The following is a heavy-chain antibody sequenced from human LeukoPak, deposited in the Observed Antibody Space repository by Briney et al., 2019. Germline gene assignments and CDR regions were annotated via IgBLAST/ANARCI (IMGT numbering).Heavy chain of an antibody. J-gene: IGHJ4*02. D-gene: IGHD3-22*01. Sequence: PGGSLRLSCAASGFTVSSNYMSWVRQAPGKGLEWVSVIYSGGSTYYADSVKGRFTISRDNSKNTLYLQMNPLRAEDTAVYYCARATYYYDSSGYYVFYFDNWGQGTLVTVSS. V-gene: IGHV3-53*01. CDR3: ARATYYYDSSGYYVFYFDN. CDR1: GFTVSSNY. CDR2: IYSGGST.